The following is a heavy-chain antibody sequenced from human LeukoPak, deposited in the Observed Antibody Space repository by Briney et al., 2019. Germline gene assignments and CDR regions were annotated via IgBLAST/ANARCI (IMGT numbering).Heavy chain of an antibody. J-gene: IGHJ4*02. CDR3: ARAFYYYDSSGYEFDY. CDR1: GGSISSSGYY. Sequence: SETLSLTCTVSGGSISSSGYYWGWIRQPPGKGLEWIGYIYYSGSTNYNPSLKSRVTISVDTSKNQFSLKLSSVAAADTAVYYCARAFYYYDSSGYEFDYWGQGTLVTVSS. V-gene: IGHV4-61*08. D-gene: IGHD3-22*01. CDR2: IYYSGST.